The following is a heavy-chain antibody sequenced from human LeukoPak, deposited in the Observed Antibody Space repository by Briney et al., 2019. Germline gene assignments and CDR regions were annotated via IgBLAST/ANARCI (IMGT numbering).Heavy chain of an antibody. D-gene: IGHD3-3*01. CDR3: ARDYHSYYDFWSGYSVKYNWFDP. CDR2: IWYDGSNK. CDR1: GFSFSSYG. V-gene: IGHV3-33*01. J-gene: IGHJ5*02. Sequence: QLVESGGGVVQPGRSLRLSCTTSGFSFSSYGMHWVRQAPGKGLEWVAVIWYDGSNKYYADSVKGRFTISRDNSKNTLYLQMNSLRAEDTAVYYCARDYHSYYDFWSGYSVKYNWFDPWGQGTLVTVSS.